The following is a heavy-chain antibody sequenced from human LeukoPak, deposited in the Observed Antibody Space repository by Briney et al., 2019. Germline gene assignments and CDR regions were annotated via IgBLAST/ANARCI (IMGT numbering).Heavy chain of an antibody. CDR3: ARGISMVRGVWYYFDY. CDR2: ISGSGGST. V-gene: IGHV3-23*01. Sequence: GGSLRLSCAASGFTFSSYAMSWVRQAPGKGLEWVSAISGSGGSTYYADSVKGRFTISRDNSKNTVYLQMNSLRVEDTAVYYCARGISMVRGVWYYFDYWGQGTLVTVSS. J-gene: IGHJ4*02. D-gene: IGHD3-10*01. CDR1: GFTFSSYA.